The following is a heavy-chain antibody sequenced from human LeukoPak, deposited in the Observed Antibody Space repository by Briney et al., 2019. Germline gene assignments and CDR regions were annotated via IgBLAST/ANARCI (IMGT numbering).Heavy chain of an antibody. CDR3: AKDVYYDSSGYYNY. D-gene: IGHD3-22*01. CDR1: GXTFSSYA. Sequence: GGSLRLSCAASGXTFSSYAMSWVRQAPGKGLEWVSAISGSGGSTYYADSVKGRFTISRDNSKNTLYLQMNSLRAEDTAVYYCAKDVYYDSSGYYNYWGQGTLVTVSS. J-gene: IGHJ4*02. V-gene: IGHV3-23*01. CDR2: ISGSGGST.